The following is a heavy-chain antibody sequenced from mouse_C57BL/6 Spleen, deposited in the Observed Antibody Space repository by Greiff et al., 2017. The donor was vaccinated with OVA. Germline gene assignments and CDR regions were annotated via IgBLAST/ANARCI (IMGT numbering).Heavy chain of an antibody. J-gene: IGHJ4*01. CDR1: GFTFSDYG. CDR3: ARDGGYPYYYAMDY. Sequence: VQLKESGGGLVKPGGSLKLSCAASGFTFSDYGMHWVRQAPEKGLEWVAYISSGSSTIYYADTVKGRFTISRDNAKNTLFLQMTSLRSEDTAMYYCARDGGYPYYYAMDYWGQGTSVTVSS. V-gene: IGHV5-17*01. CDR2: ISSGSSTI. D-gene: IGHD2-3*01.